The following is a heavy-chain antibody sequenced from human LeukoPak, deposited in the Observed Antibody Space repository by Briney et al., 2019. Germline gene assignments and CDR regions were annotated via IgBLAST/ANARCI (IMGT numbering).Heavy chain of an antibody. J-gene: IGHJ6*02. CDR1: GYTFTSYG. CDR3: AGPIVVVPAAILTSDYYYGMDV. Sequence: ASVKVSCKASGYTFTSYGISWVRQAPGRGLEWMGWISAYNGNTNYAQKLQGRVTMTTDTSTSTAYMELRSLRSDDTAVYYCAGPIVVVPAAILTSDYYYGMDVWGQGTTVTVSS. CDR2: ISAYNGNT. D-gene: IGHD2-2*01. V-gene: IGHV1-18*01.